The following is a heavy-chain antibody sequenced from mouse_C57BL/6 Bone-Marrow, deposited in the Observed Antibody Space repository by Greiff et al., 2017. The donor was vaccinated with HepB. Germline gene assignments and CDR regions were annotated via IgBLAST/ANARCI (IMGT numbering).Heavy chain of an antibody. CDR3: VRRGNHPFYAMDY. CDR2: IRSKSNNYAT. V-gene: IGHV10-1*01. J-gene: IGHJ4*01. CDR1: GFSFNTYA. D-gene: IGHD2-1*01. Sequence: EVQRVESGGGLVQPKGSLKLSCAASGFSFNTYAMNWVRQAPGKGLEWVARIRSKSNNYATYYADSVKDRFTISRDDSESMLYLQMNNLKTEDTAMYYCVRRGNHPFYAMDYWGQGTSVTVSS.